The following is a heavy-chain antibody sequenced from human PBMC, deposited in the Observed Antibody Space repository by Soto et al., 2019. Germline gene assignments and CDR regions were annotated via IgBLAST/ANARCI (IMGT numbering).Heavy chain of an antibody. D-gene: IGHD3-22*01. Sequence: LRLSCAASGFTFSSYAMHWVRQAPGKGLEWVAVISYDGSNKYYADSVKGRFTISRDNSKNTLYLQMNSLRAEDTAVYYCARVGADSSGYYTFDYWGQGTLVTVSS. CDR2: ISYDGSNK. V-gene: IGHV3-30-3*01. CDR3: ARVGADSSGYYTFDY. CDR1: GFTFSSYA. J-gene: IGHJ4*02.